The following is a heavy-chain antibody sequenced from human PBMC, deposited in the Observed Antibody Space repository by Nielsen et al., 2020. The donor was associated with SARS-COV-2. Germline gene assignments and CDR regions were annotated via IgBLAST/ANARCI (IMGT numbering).Heavy chain of an antibody. Sequence: GGSLRLSCAASGFTFSSYAMAWVRRAPGRGLEWVSGTSASGASTYYADSVKGRFSISRDNSRNTLYLQMNSLRVEDTAIYFCAKDDVVRGDAYDIWGQGTVVTVSS. CDR3: AKDDVVRGDAYDI. V-gene: IGHV3-23*01. J-gene: IGHJ3*02. CDR1: GFTFSSYA. CDR2: TSASGAST. D-gene: IGHD3-10*01.